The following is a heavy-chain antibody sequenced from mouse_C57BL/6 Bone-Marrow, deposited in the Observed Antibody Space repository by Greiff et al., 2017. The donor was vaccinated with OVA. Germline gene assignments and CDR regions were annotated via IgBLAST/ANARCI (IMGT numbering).Heavy chain of an antibody. V-gene: IGHV1-69*01. Sequence: QVQLQQPGAELVMPGASVKLSCKASGYTFTSSWMHWVKQRPGQGLEWIGEIDPSDSDTNYNHKFKGKSTLTVDKSSSTAYMQLSSLTSEDSAVYYCASEPFDDWGQGTTLTVSS. CDR2: IDPSDSDT. CDR3: ASEPFDD. CDR1: GYTFTSSW. J-gene: IGHJ2*01.